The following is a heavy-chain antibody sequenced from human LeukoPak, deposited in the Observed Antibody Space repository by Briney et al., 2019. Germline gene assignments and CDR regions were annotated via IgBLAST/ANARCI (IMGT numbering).Heavy chain of an antibody. D-gene: IGHD3-10*01. Sequence: PSETLSLTRAVYGGSFSGYYWSWIRQPPGKGLEWIGEINHSGSTNYNPSLKSRVTISVDTSKNQFSLKLSSVTAADTAVYYCAILYCSGRYFDYWGQGTLVTVSS. CDR3: AILYCSGRYFDY. V-gene: IGHV4-34*01. CDR1: GGSFSGYY. CDR2: INHSGST. J-gene: IGHJ4*02.